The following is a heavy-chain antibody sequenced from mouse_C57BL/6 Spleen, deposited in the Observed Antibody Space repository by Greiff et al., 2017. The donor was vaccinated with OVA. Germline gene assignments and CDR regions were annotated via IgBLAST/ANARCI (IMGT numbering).Heavy chain of an antibody. CDR3: ARGNWGVAWFAY. CDR2: IDPSDSYT. D-gene: IGHD4-1*01. CDR1: GYTFTSYW. V-gene: IGHV1-50*01. J-gene: IGHJ3*01. Sequence: QVQLQQPGAELVKPGASVKLSCKASGYTFTSYWMQWVKQRPGQGLEWIGEIDPSDSYTNYNQKFKGKATLTVDTSSSTAYMQLSSLTSEDSAVYYCARGNWGVAWFAYWGQGTLVTVSA.